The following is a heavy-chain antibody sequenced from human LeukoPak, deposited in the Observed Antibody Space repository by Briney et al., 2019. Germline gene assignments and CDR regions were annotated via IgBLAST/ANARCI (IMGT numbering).Heavy chain of an antibody. CDR1: GYTFTSYG. V-gene: IGHV1-18*01. J-gene: IGHJ3*02. CDR3: ARDMIVLWFGELLRPNEAFDI. CDR2: ISSYNGNT. Sequence: EASVRVSCKASGYTFTSYGISWVRQAPGQGLEWMGWISSYNGNTNYAQKLQGRVTMTTDTSTSTAYMELRSLRSDDTAVYYCARDMIVLWFGELLRPNEAFDIWGQGTMVTVSS. D-gene: IGHD3-10*01.